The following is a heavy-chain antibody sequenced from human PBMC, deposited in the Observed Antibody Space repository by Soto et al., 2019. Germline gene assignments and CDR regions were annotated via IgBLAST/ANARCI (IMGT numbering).Heavy chain of an antibody. Sequence: QVQLVQSGAEVRKPGASVRVSCKVSGYTFTDLSIHWVRQTPGKGLEYMGGFDPEDGKRIYAQQFQGRVTVTEDTSTDTAYMELSSLTSEDTAVYYCATDRFVRLRSWLPVSENWGQGTLVTVSS. J-gene: IGHJ4*02. D-gene: IGHD4-17*01. V-gene: IGHV1-24*01. CDR3: ATDRFVRLRSWLPVSEN. CDR2: FDPEDGKR. CDR1: GYTFTDLS.